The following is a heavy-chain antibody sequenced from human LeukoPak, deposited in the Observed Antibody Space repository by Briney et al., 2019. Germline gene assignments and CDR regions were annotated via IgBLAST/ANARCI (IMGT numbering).Heavy chain of an antibody. D-gene: IGHD6-13*01. V-gene: IGHV4-59*08. CDR2: IYYSGST. CDR3: ARHAFSSSWYLDY. J-gene: IGHJ4*02. CDR1: GGSISSYY. Sequence: SETLSLTCTVSGGSISSYYWSWIRQPPGKGLEWIGYIYYSGSTNYNPSLKSRVTISVDTSKNQFSLKLSSVTAADTAVYYCARHAFSSSWYLDYWGQGTLVTVSS.